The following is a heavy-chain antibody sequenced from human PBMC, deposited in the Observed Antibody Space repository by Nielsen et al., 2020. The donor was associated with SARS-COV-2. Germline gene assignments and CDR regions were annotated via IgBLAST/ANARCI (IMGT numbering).Heavy chain of an antibody. V-gene: IGHV3-30*02. Sequence: GESLKISCAASGFTFSSYGMHWVRQAPGKGLEWVAVIWYDGSNKYYADSVKGRFTISRDNSKNTLYLQMNSLRAEDTAVYYCAKESGETSLLWFGESTFFDYWGQGTLVTVSS. CDR2: IWYDGSNK. D-gene: IGHD3-10*01. J-gene: IGHJ4*02. CDR1: GFTFSSYG. CDR3: AKESGETSLLWFGESTFFDY.